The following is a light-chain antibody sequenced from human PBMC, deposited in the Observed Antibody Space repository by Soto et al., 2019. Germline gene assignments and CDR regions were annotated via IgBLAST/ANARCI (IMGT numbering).Light chain of an antibody. J-gene: IGLJ2*01. Sequence: QSVLTQPPSASGTPGQRVTISCSGSSSNIGSNYVYWYQQLPGTAPKLLIYRDDQRPSGVPDRFSGSKSGTSASLAISGLRSEDEADYHCAAWDDRQSVVFGGGTKLTVL. CDR1: SSNIGSNY. CDR2: RDD. V-gene: IGLV1-47*01. CDR3: AAWDDRQSVV.